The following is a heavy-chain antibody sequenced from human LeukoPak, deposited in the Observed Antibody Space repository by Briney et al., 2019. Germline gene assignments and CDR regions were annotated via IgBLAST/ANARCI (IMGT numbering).Heavy chain of an antibody. CDR3: ARRKVGAPRAYYFDY. V-gene: IGHV4-34*01. CDR1: GGSFSGYY. J-gene: IGHJ4*02. CDR2: INHSGST. Sequence: SETLSLTCAVYGGSFSGYYWSWIRQPPGKGLEWIGEINHSGSTNYNPSLKSRVTISVDTSKNQFSLKLSSVTAADTAVYYCARRKVGAPRAYYFDYWGQGTLVTVSS. D-gene: IGHD1-26*01.